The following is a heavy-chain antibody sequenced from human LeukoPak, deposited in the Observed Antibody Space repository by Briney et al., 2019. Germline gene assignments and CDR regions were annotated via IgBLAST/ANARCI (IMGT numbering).Heavy chain of an antibody. CDR2: IYYSGST. Sequence: ETLSLTCTVSGGSISSYYWSWIRQPPGKGLEWIGYIYYSGSTNYNPSLKSRVTISVDTSKNQFSLKLSSVTAADTAEYYCARNSYGYNYYYFDYWGQGTLVTVSP. J-gene: IGHJ4*02. D-gene: IGHD5-24*01. CDR1: GGSISSYY. V-gene: IGHV4-59*01. CDR3: ARNSYGYNYYYFDY.